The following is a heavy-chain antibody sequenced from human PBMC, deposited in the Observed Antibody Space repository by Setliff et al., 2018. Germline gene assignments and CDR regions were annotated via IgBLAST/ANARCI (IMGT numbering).Heavy chain of an antibody. CDR1: GGTFSSYA. V-gene: IGHV1-69*13. CDR3: ARDSLLRGIFGVVNMGPNYYYMDV. D-gene: IGHD3-3*01. CDR2: IIPIFGTA. J-gene: IGHJ6*03. Sequence: SVKVSCKASGGTFSSYAISWVRQAPGQGLEWMGGIIPIFGTANYAQKFQGRVTITADESTSTAYMELSSLRSEDTAVYYCARDSLLRGIFGVVNMGPNYYYMDVWGKGTTVTGSS.